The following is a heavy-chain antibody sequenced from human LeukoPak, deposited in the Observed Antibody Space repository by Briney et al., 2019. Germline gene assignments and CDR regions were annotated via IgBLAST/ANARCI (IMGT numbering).Heavy chain of an antibody. D-gene: IGHD3-3*01. V-gene: IGHV4-39*07. J-gene: IGHJ4*02. CDR1: GGSISSSSYY. CDR3: ARGGGDFWSGDYQSFNDY. Sequence: SETLSLTCTVSGGSISSSSYYWGWIRQPPGKGLEWIGNIYHRGSTYYNPSLKSRVTISVDTSKNQFSLKLSSVTAADTAVYYCARGGGDFWSGDYQSFNDYWGQGTLVTVSS. CDR2: IYHRGST.